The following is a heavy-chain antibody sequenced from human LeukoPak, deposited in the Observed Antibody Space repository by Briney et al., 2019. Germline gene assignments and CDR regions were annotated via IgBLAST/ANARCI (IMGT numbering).Heavy chain of an antibody. J-gene: IGHJ6*03. Sequence: SETLSLTCTVSGGSVSSSSYYWGWIRQPPGKGLEWIGSIYYSGSTYYNPSLKSRVTISVDTSKNQFSLKLSSVTAADTAVYYCARAPDYGDYVEYYYYYYMDVWGKGTTVTVSS. CDR2: IYYSGST. CDR1: GGSVSSSSYY. V-gene: IGHV4-39*07. CDR3: ARAPDYGDYVEYYYYYYMDV. D-gene: IGHD4-17*01.